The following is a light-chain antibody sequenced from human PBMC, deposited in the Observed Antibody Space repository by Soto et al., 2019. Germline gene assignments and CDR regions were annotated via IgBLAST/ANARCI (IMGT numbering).Light chain of an antibody. CDR3: QQRSNWPLT. CDR1: QSISSY. Sequence: ETLLTQSPVTLSLSPGERATLSCRASQSISSYLAWYQQKPGQAPRLLIYDASNRATGIPTRFSGSGSGTDFTLTISTLEPEDFAVYYCQQRSNWPLTFGGGTRVEIK. V-gene: IGKV3-11*01. J-gene: IGKJ4*01. CDR2: DAS.